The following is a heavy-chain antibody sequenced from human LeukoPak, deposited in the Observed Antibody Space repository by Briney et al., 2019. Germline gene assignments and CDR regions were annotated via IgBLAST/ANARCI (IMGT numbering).Heavy chain of an antibody. Sequence: PGGSLRLSCAASGFTFSSYSMNWVRQAPRKGLEWVSSISSSSSYIYYADSVKGRFTISRDNAKNSLYLQMNSLRAEDTAVYYCARDRETGFCSSTSCYYFDYWGQGTLVTVSS. CDR1: GFTFSSYS. CDR2: ISSSSSYI. V-gene: IGHV3-21*01. J-gene: IGHJ4*02. CDR3: ARDRETGFCSSTSCYYFDY. D-gene: IGHD2-2*01.